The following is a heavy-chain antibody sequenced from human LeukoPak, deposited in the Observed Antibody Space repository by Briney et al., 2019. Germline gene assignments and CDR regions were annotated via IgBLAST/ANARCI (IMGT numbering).Heavy chain of an antibody. CDR3: ARLRRSWFGELRSLLKERRYYFDY. J-gene: IGHJ4*02. D-gene: IGHD3-10*01. CDR1: GGSLSSSSYY. Sequence: PSETLSLTCTVSGGSLSSSSYYWGWIRQPPGKGLEWIGSIYYSGSTYYNPSLKSRVTISVDTSKNQFSLKLSSVTAADTAVYYCARLRRSWFGELRSLLKERRYYFDYWGQGTLVTVSS. V-gene: IGHV4-39*01. CDR2: IYYSGST.